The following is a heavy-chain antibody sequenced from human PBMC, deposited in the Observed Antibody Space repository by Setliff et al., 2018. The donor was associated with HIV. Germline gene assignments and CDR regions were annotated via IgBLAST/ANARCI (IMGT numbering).Heavy chain of an antibody. Sequence: SVKVSCKTSADGFRSYAISWVRQAPGQGLEWMGGITPFFGTTNYAQKFQGRVTITADESTSTAYMELRGLRSEDTAVYYCARKQGDSFDFWGQGTMVTVSS. V-gene: IGHV1-69*13. J-gene: IGHJ3*01. CDR1: ADGFRSYA. CDR2: ITPFFGTT. CDR3: ARKQGDSFDF.